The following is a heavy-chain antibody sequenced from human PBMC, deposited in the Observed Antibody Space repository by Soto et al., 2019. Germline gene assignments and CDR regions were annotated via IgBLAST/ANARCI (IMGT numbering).Heavy chain of an antibody. CDR2: INAGNGNT. CDR3: ARVGGSYYYYGMDV. Sequence: ASVKVSCKASGYTFTSYAMHWVRQAPGQRLEWMRWINAGNGNTKYSQKFQGRVTITRDTSASTAYMELSSLRSEDTAVYYCARVGGSYYYYGMDVWGQGTTVTVSS. CDR1: GYTFTSYA. V-gene: IGHV1-3*01. D-gene: IGHD1-26*01. J-gene: IGHJ6*02.